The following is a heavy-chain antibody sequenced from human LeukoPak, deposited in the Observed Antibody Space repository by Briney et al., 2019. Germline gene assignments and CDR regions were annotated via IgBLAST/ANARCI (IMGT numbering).Heavy chain of an antibody. CDR3: AKDLSYSGSYRYFDY. D-gene: IGHD1-26*01. J-gene: IGHJ4*02. CDR1: GFTFSSYG. Sequence: PGRSLRLSCAASGFTFSSYGMHWVRQAPGKGLEWVAVISYDGSNKYYADSVKGRFTISRDNAKNSLYLQMNSLRAEDTALYYCAKDLSYSGSYRYFDYWGQGTLVTVSS. V-gene: IGHV3-30*18. CDR2: ISYDGSNK.